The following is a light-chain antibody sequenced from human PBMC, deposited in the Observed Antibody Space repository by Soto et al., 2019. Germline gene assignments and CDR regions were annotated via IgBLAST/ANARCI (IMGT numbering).Light chain of an antibody. J-gene: IGKJ1*01. CDR1: QNIYYN. V-gene: IGKV3-15*01. Sequence: ILMTQSPSTXSXXPXXXXXXXXRASQNIYYNVAWYQHRPGQAPRLLIYRASTRAPGVPARFSGSGSGTEFTLTISSLQPEDFTVYSCLQYHNLWAFGQGTKVDIK. CDR3: LQYHNLWA. CDR2: RAS.